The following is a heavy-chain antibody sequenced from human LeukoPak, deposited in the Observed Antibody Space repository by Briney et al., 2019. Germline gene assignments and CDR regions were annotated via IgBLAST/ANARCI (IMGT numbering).Heavy chain of an antibody. CDR3: AKDPLSGGSYYSGDY. J-gene: IGHJ4*02. CDR1: GFTFSSYA. Sequence: GGSLRLSCAASGFTFSSYAMSWVRQAPGKGLGWVSAISGSGGSTYYADSVKGRFTISRDNSKNTLYLQMNSLRAEDTAVYYCAKDPLSGGSYYSGDYWGQGTLVTVSS. V-gene: IGHV3-23*01. CDR2: ISGSGGST. D-gene: IGHD2-15*01.